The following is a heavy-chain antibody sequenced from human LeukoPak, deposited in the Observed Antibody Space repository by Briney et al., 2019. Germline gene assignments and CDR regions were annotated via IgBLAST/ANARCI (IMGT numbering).Heavy chain of an antibody. D-gene: IGHD1-26*01. J-gene: IGHJ6*03. CDR1: GFTFRYYW. CDR3: ARYSGSFFYMDV. CDR2: IKEDGSEK. V-gene: IGHV3-7*01. Sequence: GGSLRLSCAASGFTFRYYWMTWVRQAPGKGLEWVANIKEDGSEKYYMDSVKGRFTISRDNAKNSLYMEMNSLRGDDTAVYYCARYSGSFFYMDVWGQGTSVTVSS.